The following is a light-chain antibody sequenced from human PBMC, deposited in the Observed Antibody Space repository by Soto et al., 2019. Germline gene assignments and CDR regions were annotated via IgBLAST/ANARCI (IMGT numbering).Light chain of an antibody. CDR2: DAS. CDR3: QYYNNWPLT. CDR1: QSITGN. J-gene: IGKJ4*01. Sequence: EIVMTQSPATLSVSPGERATLSCRASQSITGNLTWYQQKPGQAPRLLIYDASTRATGIPARFSGSGSGTEFTLTISSLQSEDFAVYYCQYYNNWPLTFGGGTKVEIK. V-gene: IGKV3-15*01.